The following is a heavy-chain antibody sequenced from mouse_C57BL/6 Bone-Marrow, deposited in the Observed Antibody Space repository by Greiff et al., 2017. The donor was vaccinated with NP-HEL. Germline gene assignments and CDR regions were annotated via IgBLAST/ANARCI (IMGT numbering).Heavy chain of an antibody. J-gene: IGHJ4*01. Sequence: EVQGVESGGGLVKPGGSLKLSCAASGFTFSSYSMSWFRQPPEPGLDWFATIVDGGSYPYYPDNLKGRFTISRDNAKNILYLQMSHLKAEDTAMYYCARLYYDYDMDYWGQGTSVTVSS. V-gene: IGHV5-4*01. CDR2: IVDGGSYP. CDR1: GFTFSSYS. CDR3: ARLYYDYDMDY. D-gene: IGHD2-4*01.